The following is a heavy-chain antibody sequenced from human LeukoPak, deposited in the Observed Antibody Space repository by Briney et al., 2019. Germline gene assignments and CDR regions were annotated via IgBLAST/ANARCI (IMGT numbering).Heavy chain of an antibody. CDR2: INPNSGGT. V-gene: IGHV1-2*02. CDR1: GYTFTGYY. D-gene: IGHD2-2*01. J-gene: IGHJ4*02. CDR3: ARGGPGGVVVPAAMTY. Sequence: ASVKVSCKASGYTFTGYYMHWVRQAPGQGLEWMGWINPNSGGTNYAQKFQGRVTMTRDTSISTAYMELSRLRSDDTAVYYCARGGPGGVVVPAAMTYWGQGTLVTVSS.